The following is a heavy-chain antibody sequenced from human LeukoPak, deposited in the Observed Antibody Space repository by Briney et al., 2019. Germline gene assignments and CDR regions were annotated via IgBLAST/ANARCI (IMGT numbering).Heavy chain of an antibody. CDR3: AREFNGSPDY. J-gene: IGHJ4*02. CDR1: GGSISSNTYY. Sequence: SETLSLTCTVSGGSISSNTYYWSWIRQPPGKGLEWIGSIRYSGRTYYKPSLKSRVTLSVDTSKNQLLLDLRSVTAADTAMYYCAREFNGSPDYLGQGTLVTVSS. CDR2: IRYSGRT. V-gene: IGHV4-39*02. D-gene: IGHD6-25*01.